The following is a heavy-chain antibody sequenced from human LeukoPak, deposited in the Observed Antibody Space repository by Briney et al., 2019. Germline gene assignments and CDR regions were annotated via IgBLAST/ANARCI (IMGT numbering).Heavy chain of an antibody. CDR3: ARTITATSPVGH. Sequence: GGSLRLSCAVSGFTFSSYWMHWVRQAPRKGLVWVSRINNGGSSTTYADSVKGRFTISRDNAKYTLYLQMNSLRAEDTAVYYCARTITATSPVGHWGQGTLVTVSS. CDR2: INNGGSST. CDR1: GFTFSSYW. V-gene: IGHV3-74*01. D-gene: IGHD6-25*01. J-gene: IGHJ4*02.